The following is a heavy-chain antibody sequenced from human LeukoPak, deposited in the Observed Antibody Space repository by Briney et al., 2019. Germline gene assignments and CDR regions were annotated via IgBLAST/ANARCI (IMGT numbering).Heavy chain of an antibody. CDR2: VYTSGGT. Sequence: GGSLRLSCAASGLTFSDSAMNWVRQAPGKGLECVSSVYTSGGTYYAYSVKGRFTISRDNSKNTVHLQMNSLRAEDTAVYYCAKGGKWPRFGPEYWGQGTLVTVSS. J-gene: IGHJ4*02. CDR1: GLTFSDSA. V-gene: IGHV3-23*01. CDR3: AKGGKWPRFGPEY. D-gene: IGHD5-12*01.